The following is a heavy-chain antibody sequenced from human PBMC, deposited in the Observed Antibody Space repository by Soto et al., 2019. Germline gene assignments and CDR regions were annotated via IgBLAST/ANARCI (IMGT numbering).Heavy chain of an antibody. CDR1: GGSISSYY. CDR2: IYYSGST. V-gene: IGHV4-59*01. J-gene: IGHJ4*02. Sequence: PSETLSLTCTVSGGSISSYYWIWIRQPPGKGLEWIGYIYYSGSTNYNPSLKSRVTISVDTSKNQFSLKLSSVTAADTAVYYCARAFRGTGLDYWGQGTLVTVSS. D-gene: IGHD1-1*01. CDR3: ARAFRGTGLDY.